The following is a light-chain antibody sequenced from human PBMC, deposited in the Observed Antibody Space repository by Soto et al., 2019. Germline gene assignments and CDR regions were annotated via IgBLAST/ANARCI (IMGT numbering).Light chain of an antibody. CDR2: AAS. J-gene: IGKJ1*01. V-gene: IGKV1-39*01. CDR1: QNINNY. Sequence: ESQMTQSPSSLSASVGDRVTITCRASQNINNYLNWYQHQPGKGPKLLIFAASNLQSGVPSRFRGSGSGTDFTLTISSLQPEDFATYYCHQSYTFPETFGQGTKVEIK. CDR3: HQSYTFPET.